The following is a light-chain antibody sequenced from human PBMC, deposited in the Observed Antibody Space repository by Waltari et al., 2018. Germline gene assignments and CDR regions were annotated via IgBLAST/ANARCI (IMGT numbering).Light chain of an antibody. CDR1: ALSRKY. Sequence: SYELTQPPSVSVSPGQTARITCSGDALSRKYAFWYQQRSGQAPVQVMYEDSQRTPGIPGRFSESGSGTMDTLTISGAQAEDEADYYCYSTDGSGNERVFGGGTKLTV. V-gene: IGLV3-10*01. J-gene: IGLJ2*01. CDR2: EDS. CDR3: YSTDGSGNERV.